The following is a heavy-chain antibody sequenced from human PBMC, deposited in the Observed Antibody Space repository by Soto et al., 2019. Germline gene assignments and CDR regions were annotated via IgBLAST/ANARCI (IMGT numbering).Heavy chain of an antibody. Sequence: QVQLQESGPGLVKPSQTLSLICTVSGGSINSGGYYWNWIRQHPGKGLEWIGYIFYSGSTYYNPFLRSRVTISADTSENQSSLNLSSVTAADTAVYFCARGYRHSGYSSSWVVDYWGQGTLVNVSS. D-gene: IGHD6-13*01. CDR1: GGSINSGGYY. CDR3: ARGYRHSGYSSSWVVDY. J-gene: IGHJ4*02. CDR2: IFYSGST. V-gene: IGHV4-31*03.